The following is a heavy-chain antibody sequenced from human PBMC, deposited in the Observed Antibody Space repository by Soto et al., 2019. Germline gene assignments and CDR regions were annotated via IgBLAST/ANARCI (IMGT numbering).Heavy chain of an antibody. CDR1: GFTFSSYA. D-gene: IGHD1-26*01. CDR2: ISYDGSNK. V-gene: IGHV3-30-3*01. CDR3: ASPRLSSDGKPPIDY. Sequence: QVQLVESGGGVVQPGRSLRLSCAASGFTFSSYAMHWVRQAPGKGLEWVAVISYDGSNKYYADSMKGRFTISRDNSKNTLYLQMNSLRAEDTAVYYCASPRLSSDGKPPIDYWGQGTLVTVSS. J-gene: IGHJ4*02.